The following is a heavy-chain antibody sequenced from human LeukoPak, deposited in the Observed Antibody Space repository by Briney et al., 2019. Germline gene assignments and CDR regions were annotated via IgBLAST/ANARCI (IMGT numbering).Heavy chain of an antibody. Sequence: ASVKVSCKASGYTFTGYYMHWVRQAPGQGLEWMGWINPNSGGTNYAQKFQGRVTMTRDTSISTAYMELSRLRSDDTAVYYCARAAVRFLEWLLRLDYYYYYMDVWGKETTVTVSS. CDR3: ARAAVRFLEWLLRLDYYYYYMDV. J-gene: IGHJ6*03. CDR2: INPNSGGT. D-gene: IGHD3-3*01. CDR1: GYTFTGYY. V-gene: IGHV1-2*02.